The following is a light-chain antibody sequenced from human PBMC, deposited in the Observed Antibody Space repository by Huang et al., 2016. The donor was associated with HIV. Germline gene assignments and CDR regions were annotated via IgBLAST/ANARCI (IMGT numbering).Light chain of an antibody. V-gene: IGKV1-12*01. CDR3: QQASTFPYT. J-gene: IGKJ2*01. CDR1: QDIRGW. Sequence: DIQMTQSPSSVSASVGDRVSINCRASQDIRGWLAWYQLRPGKAPNLLIFGASTLQSGVPSRFSGAGFGTNFTLTVSSLQPGDFATYFCQQASTFPYTFGQGTKVEI. CDR2: GAS.